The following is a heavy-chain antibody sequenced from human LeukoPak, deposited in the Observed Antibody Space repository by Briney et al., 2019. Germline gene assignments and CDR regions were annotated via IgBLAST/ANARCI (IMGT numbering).Heavy chain of an antibody. CDR3: ARDHGIVGATGY. CDR2: IYYSGST. V-gene: IGHV4-30-4*08. J-gene: IGHJ4*02. D-gene: IGHD1-26*01. CDR1: VGSISSGDYY. Sequence: SETLSLTCTVSVGSISSGDYYWSWIRQPPWKGLEWIGYIYYSGSTYYNPSLKSRVTISVDTSKNQFSLKLSSVTAADTAVYYCARDHGIVGATGYWGQGTLVTVSS.